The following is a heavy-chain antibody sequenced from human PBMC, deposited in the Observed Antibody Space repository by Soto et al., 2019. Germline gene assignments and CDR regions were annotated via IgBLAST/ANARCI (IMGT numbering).Heavy chain of an antibody. V-gene: IGHV3-30*18. J-gene: IGHJ6*02. CDR3: AKGARGLGYGMDV. D-gene: IGHD3-16*01. CDR2: ISYDGSNK. Sequence: QVQLVESGGGVVQPGRSLRLSCAASGFTFSNYGIYWVRQAPGKGLEWVAVISYDGSNKYYADSVKGRFTISRDNSKNTLYLQINILRAEDTAVYYCAKGARGLGYGMDVWGQGTTVTVSS. CDR1: GFTFSNYG.